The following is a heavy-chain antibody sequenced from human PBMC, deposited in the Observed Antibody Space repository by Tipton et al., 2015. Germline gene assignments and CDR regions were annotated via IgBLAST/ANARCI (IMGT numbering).Heavy chain of an antibody. CDR3: ARFRYSGSESERGYFHGLDV. CDR2: IYYTGST. CDR1: GDSINRYY. D-gene: IGHD3-10*01. Sequence: TLSLTCSVSGDSINRYYWSWIRQPPGKGLECIGYIYYTGSTHYNPSLKSRVTISVDTSKSQFFLKLSSVTAADTAVYYCARFRYSGSESERGYFHGLDVWGQGTTVTVSS. V-gene: IGHV4-59*01. J-gene: IGHJ6*02.